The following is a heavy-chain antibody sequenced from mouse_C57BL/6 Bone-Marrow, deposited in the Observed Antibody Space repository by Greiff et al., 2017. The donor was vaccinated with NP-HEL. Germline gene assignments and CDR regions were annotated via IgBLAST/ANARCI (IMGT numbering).Heavy chain of an antibody. CDR1: GYAFSSSW. CDR2: IYPGDGAT. Sequence: QVQLQQSGPELVKPGASVKISCKASGYAFSSSWMNWVKQRPGKGLEWIGRIYPGDGATNYNGKFKGKATLTADKSSSTAYMQLSSLTSEDSAVYFCARYGIYDGYYLYCDVWGTGTTVTVSS. J-gene: IGHJ1*03. CDR3: ARYGIYDGYYLYCDV. D-gene: IGHD2-3*01. V-gene: IGHV1-82*01.